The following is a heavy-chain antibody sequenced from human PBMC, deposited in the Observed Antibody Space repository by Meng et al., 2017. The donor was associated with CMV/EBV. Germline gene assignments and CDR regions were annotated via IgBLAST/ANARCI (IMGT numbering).Heavy chain of an antibody. Sequence: QRQRQESGPGLVKPSETLSLPCTVSGGSISSSSYYWGWIRQPPGKGLEWIGSIYYSGSTYYNPSLKSRVTISVDTSKNQFSLKLSSVTAADTAVYYCARYYYDSSGYFDYWGQGTLVTVSS. D-gene: IGHD3-22*01. J-gene: IGHJ4*02. CDR1: GGSISSSSYY. V-gene: IGHV4-39*07. CDR2: IYYSGST. CDR3: ARYYYDSSGYFDY.